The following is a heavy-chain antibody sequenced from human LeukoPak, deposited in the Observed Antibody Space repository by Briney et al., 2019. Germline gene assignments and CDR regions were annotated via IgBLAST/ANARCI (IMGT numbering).Heavy chain of an antibody. V-gene: IGHV3-30*04. CDR3: ASGAVDYSNYPPAYYFDY. J-gene: IGHJ4*02. D-gene: IGHD4-11*01. CDR1: GFTFSSYA. Sequence: GRSLRLSCAASGFTFSSYAMHWVRQAPGKGLEWVAVISYDGSNKYYADSVKGRFTISRDNSKNTLYLQMNSLRAEDTAVYYCASGAVDYSNYPPAYYFDYWGQGTLVTVSS. CDR2: ISYDGSNK.